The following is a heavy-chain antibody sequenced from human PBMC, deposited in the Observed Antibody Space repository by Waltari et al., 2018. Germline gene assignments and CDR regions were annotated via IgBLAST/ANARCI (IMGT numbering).Heavy chain of an antibody. CDR1: GFNFNASY. D-gene: IGHD6-19*01. CDR3: ARGRGSSGWYYFDL. J-gene: IGHJ4*02. Sequence: QVQLVESGGGLLKPGGSLRLSCAASGFNFNASYVNWIRQAPGKGLEWISYISSASSYTKYSESVRGRFIISRDNSRNSVYLHINSPRAEDTAIYFCARGRGSSGWYYFDLWGQGALVTVS. CDR2: ISSASSYT. V-gene: IGHV3-11*06.